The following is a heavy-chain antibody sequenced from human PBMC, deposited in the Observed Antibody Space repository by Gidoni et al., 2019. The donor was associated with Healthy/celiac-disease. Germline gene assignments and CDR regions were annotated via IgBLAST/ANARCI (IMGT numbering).Heavy chain of an antibody. V-gene: IGHV4-34*01. CDR3: ARSYCGGDCYYRSYYGMDV. Sequence: QVQLQQWGAGLLKPSETLSRTCAVYGGSFSGYDWSWIRQPPGKGLEWIGEIHHSGSTNYNPSLKSRVTISVDTSKNQFSLKLSSVTAADTAVYYCARSYCGGDCYYRSYYGMDVWGQGTTVTVSS. J-gene: IGHJ6*02. CDR1: GGSFSGYD. CDR2: IHHSGST. D-gene: IGHD2-21*01.